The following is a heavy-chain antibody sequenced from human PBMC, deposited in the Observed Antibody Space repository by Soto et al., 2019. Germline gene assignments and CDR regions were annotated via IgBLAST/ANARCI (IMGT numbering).Heavy chain of an antibody. CDR3: ARENYYDTSGLDY. CDR1: GFTFTIYG. V-gene: IGHV3-33*01. J-gene: IGHJ4*02. CDR2: IWYDGNSK. D-gene: IGHD3-22*01. Sequence: PGGSLRLSCAASGFTFTIYGMHWFRQAPGKGLEWVAGIWYDGNSKYYEDSVKGRFTISRDNSKNTLYLEMNSLRGDDTAVYYCARENYYDTSGLDYWGQGTLVTVSS.